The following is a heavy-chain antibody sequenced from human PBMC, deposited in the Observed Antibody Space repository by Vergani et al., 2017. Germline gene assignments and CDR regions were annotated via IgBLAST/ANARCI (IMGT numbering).Heavy chain of an antibody. V-gene: IGHV4-38-2*01. CDR2: IYRTGRI. CDR3: ARRSGIVYDIFSGTQYFFDF. Sequence: QVQLQESGPGLVKPSETLSLTCAVSGFSIDNGYYWDWIRQPPGKGLEWIGSIYRTGRIHFNPSLKSRVTISVDTSNNHFSLRLNSLTAADTALYYCARRSGIVYDIFSGTQYFFDFWGQGTLVTVSS. J-gene: IGHJ4*02. D-gene: IGHD3-9*01. CDR1: GFSIDNGYY.